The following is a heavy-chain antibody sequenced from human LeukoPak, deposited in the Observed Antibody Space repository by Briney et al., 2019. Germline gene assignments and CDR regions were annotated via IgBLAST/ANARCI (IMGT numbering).Heavy chain of an antibody. Sequence: GGSLRLSCAASGFTVSSNHMSWVRQAPGKGLEWVSVIYSGGSTYYADSVKGRFTISRDNSKNTLYLQMNSLRAEDTAVYYCARGPPRVGDPQFDYWGQGTLVTVSS. CDR2: IYSGGST. CDR1: GFTVSSNH. J-gene: IGHJ4*02. V-gene: IGHV3-53*01. D-gene: IGHD3-16*01. CDR3: ARGPPRVGDPQFDY.